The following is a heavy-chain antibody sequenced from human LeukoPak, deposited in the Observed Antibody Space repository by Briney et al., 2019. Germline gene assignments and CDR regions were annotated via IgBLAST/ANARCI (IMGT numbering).Heavy chain of an antibody. CDR3: ARDLYYYGSGSYYDVFDV. Sequence: ASVKVSYKASGYTFSTYGISWVRQAPGQGLEWMGWISAYKGNTYYAQKLQGRVTMTTDTSTSTAYMELRRLRSDDTAIYYCARDLYYYGSGSYYDVFDVWGQGTMVTVSS. CDR1: GYTFSTYG. CDR2: ISAYKGNT. D-gene: IGHD3-10*01. V-gene: IGHV1-18*01. J-gene: IGHJ3*01.